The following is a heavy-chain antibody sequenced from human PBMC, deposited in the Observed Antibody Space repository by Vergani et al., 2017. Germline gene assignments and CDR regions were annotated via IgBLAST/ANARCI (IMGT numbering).Heavy chain of an antibody. J-gene: IGHJ3*02. CDR2: IIPIFGTA. D-gene: IGHD4-17*01. CDR3: ASGGEYGPFDI. Sequence: VQLVQSGAEVKKLGSSVKVPCKASGGTFSSYAVSWVRRAPGQGLEWMGGIIPIFGTANYAQKFQGRVKITADESTSTAYMELSSLRSEDTAVYYCASGGEYGPFDIWGQGTMVTVSS. V-gene: IGHV1-69*01. CDR1: GGTFSSYA.